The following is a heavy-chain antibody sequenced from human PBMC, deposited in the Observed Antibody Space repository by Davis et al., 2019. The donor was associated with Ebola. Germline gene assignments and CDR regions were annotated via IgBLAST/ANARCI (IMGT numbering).Heavy chain of an antibody. J-gene: IGHJ6*02. D-gene: IGHD4/OR15-4a*01. CDR3: ARVLTMVTSYYYGMDV. V-gene: IGHV1-18*01. CDR1: GYTFTSYG. Sequence: ASVKVSCKASGYTFTSYGISWVRQAPGQGLEWMGWISAYNGNTNYAQKLQGRVTMTTDTSTSTAYMELRSLRSDDTAVYYCARVLTMVTSYYYGMDVWGQGTTVTVSS. CDR2: ISAYNGNT.